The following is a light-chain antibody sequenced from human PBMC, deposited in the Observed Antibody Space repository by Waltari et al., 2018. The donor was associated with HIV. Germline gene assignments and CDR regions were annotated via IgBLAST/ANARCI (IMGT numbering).Light chain of an antibody. V-gene: IGKV1-33*01. Sequence: DIQMTQSPSSLSASVGDRVTITCQASQDISNYLNWYQQKPGKAPKLLIYDASNLETGGPSRFSGSGSGTDFTFTISSLQPEDIATYYCQQYDNLRCLFGPGTKVDIK. CDR1: QDISNY. J-gene: IGKJ3*01. CDR2: DAS. CDR3: QQYDNLRCL.